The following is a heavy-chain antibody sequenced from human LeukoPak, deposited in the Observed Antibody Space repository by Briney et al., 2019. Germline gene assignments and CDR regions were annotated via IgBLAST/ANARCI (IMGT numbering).Heavy chain of an antibody. J-gene: IGHJ4*02. V-gene: IGHV1-18*04. CDR3: ARDHCTNGVCYMGHY. Sequence: ASVKVSCKASGYTFTRYYIHWVRQAPGQGLEWMGWISAYNGNTNYAQKLQGRVTMTTDTSTSTAYMELRSLRSDDTAVYYCARDHCTNGVCYMGHYWGQGTLVTVSS. CDR2: ISAYNGNT. CDR1: GYTFTRYY. D-gene: IGHD2-8*01.